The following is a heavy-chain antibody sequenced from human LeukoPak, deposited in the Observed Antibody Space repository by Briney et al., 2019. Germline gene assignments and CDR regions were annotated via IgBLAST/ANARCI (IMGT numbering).Heavy chain of an antibody. CDR3: ASRATKALTGYYKGMDV. D-gene: IGHD3-9*01. CDR2: MNPNSANT. V-gene: IGHV1-8*01. CDR1: GYTFTSYD. J-gene: IGHJ6*02. Sequence: ASVKVSCKVSGYTFTSYDINWVRQATGQGLEWMGWMNPNSANTGYAQKFQGRVTMTRNISISTAYMELTSLRSEDTAVYYCASRATKALTGYYKGMDVWGQGTTVTVSS.